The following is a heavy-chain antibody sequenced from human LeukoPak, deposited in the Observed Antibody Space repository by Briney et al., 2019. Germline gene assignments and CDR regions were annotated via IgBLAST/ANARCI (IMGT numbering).Heavy chain of an antibody. CDR3: ARITGGLFDY. CDR1: GGSISSGGYY. Sequence: KPSQTLSLTCTVSGGSISSGGYYWSWIRQPPGKGLEWIGYIYHSGSTYYNPSLKSRVTISVGRSKNQFSLKLSSVTAADTAVYYCARITGGLFDYWGQGTLVTVSS. CDR2: IYHSGST. D-gene: IGHD7-27*01. J-gene: IGHJ4*02. V-gene: IGHV4-30-2*01.